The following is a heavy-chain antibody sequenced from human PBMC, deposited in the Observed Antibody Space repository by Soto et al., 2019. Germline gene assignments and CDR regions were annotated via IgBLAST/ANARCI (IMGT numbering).Heavy chain of an antibody. CDR2: IYYSGST. V-gene: IGHV4-30-4*01. CDR1: GGSISSGDYY. CDR3: ARERQKSIATSQGMDV. Sequence: SETLSLTCTVSGGSISSGDYYWSWIRQPPGKGLEWIGYIYYSGSTYYNPSLKSRVTISVDTSKNQFSLKLSSVTAADTAVYYCARERQKSIATSQGMDVWGQGTTVTVSS. D-gene: IGHD6-6*01. J-gene: IGHJ6*02.